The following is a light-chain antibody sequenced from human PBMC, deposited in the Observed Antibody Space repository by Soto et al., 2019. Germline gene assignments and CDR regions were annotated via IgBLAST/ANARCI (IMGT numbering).Light chain of an antibody. V-gene: IGLV1-40*01. CDR2: GNS. CDR1: SSNIGAGYD. CDR3: QSYDSSLSGNWV. Sequence: QSVLTQPPSVSGAPGQRVTISCTGSSSNIGAGYDVHWYQQLPGTAPKLLIYGNSNRPSGVPDRFSGSKSGTSASLAITGLQAEDEADYYCQSYDSSLSGNWVFGGGTQLTVL. J-gene: IGLJ3*02.